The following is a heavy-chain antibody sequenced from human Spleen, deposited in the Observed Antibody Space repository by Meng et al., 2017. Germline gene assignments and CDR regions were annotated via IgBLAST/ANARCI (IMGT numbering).Heavy chain of an antibody. CDR1: GYTFTRHA. CDR2: LGAHDGDT. D-gene: IGHD3-10*01. V-gene: IGHV1-18*01. CDR3: ARGTPGRSYSDY. Sequence: QVQLVQSGVEVKKPGASVKVSCKASGYTFTRHAINWVRQAPGQGLEWMAWLGAHDGDTSHAPKFQGRVTVSADRPTATAYMELRSLRSDDTAVYYCARGTPGRSYSDYWGQGTLVTVSS. J-gene: IGHJ4*02.